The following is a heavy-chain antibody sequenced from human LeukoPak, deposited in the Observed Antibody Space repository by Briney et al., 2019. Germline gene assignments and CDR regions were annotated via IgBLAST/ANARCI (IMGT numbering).Heavy chain of an antibody. CDR1: GGSVNSGSYY. D-gene: IGHD1-26*01. CDR3: ARAAYSGSYHSDY. CDR2: IYYSGST. V-gene: IGHV4-61*01. Sequence: SETLSLTCTVSGGSVNSGSYYWNWIRQPPGKGLEWIGYIYYSGSTNYNPSLKSRVAISVDTSKNQFSLKLSSVTAADTAVYYCARAAYSGSYHSDYWGQGTLVTVSS. J-gene: IGHJ4*02.